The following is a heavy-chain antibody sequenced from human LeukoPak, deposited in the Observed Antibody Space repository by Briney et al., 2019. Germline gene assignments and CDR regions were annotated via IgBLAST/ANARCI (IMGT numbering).Heavy chain of an antibody. Sequence: ASVKGSCKASGYTFTCYYIHWVRQAPGQGPEWMGWINPHSVGTNYAQKFQGRVTMTRDTSISTAFMELSSLRSDDTAMYYCSRDLLMYYSGSGESSWGQGTQVTVSS. CDR1: GYTFTCYY. CDR2: INPHSVGT. J-gene: IGHJ4*02. D-gene: IGHD3-10*01. V-gene: IGHV1-2*02. CDR3: SRDLLMYYSGSGESS.